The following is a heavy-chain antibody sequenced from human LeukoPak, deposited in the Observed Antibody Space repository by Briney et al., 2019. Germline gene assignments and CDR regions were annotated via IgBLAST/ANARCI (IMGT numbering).Heavy chain of an antibody. CDR2: ISSNGDST. V-gene: IGHV3-64D*06. CDR1: GFTFSGYA. J-gene: IGHJ4*02. D-gene: IGHD3-10*01. CDR3: VKDRGYYFDF. Sequence: SLLLSCSASGFTFSGYAMHWVRQAPGKGLEYVSGISSNGDSTYYADSVKGRFTISRDNSKNTLYLQMSSLRDEDTAVYYCVKDRGYYFDFWGQGTLLTVSS.